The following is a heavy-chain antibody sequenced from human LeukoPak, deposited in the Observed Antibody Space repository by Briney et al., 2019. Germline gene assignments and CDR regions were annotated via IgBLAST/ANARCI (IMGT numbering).Heavy chain of an antibody. Sequence: PSETLSLTCTVSGGSISSGGYYLSWIRQPPGKGLELIGYIYHSGSTFYNPSFESRVTISVDTSKNQFSLKLSSVTAADTAVYYCARDNSSGWYSPLGWYFDLWGRGTLVTVSS. D-gene: IGHD6-19*01. CDR2: IYHSGST. V-gene: IGHV4-30-2*01. J-gene: IGHJ2*01. CDR3: ARDNSSGWYSPLGWYFDL. CDR1: GGSISSGGYY.